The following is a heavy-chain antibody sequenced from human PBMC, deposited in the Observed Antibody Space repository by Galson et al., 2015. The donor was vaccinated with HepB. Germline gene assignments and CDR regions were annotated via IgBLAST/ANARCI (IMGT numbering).Heavy chain of an antibody. D-gene: IGHD2-15*01. CDR1: GFTFSSYA. J-gene: IGHJ4*02. CDR3: ARGEVQVVVVAATPGFDY. Sequence: SLRLSCAASGFTFSSYAMHWVRQAPGKGLEWVAVISYDGSNKYYADSVKGRFTISRDNSKNTLYLQMNSLRAEDTAVYYCARGEVQVVVVAATPGFDYWGQGTLVTVSS. CDR2: ISYDGSNK. V-gene: IGHV3-30-3*01.